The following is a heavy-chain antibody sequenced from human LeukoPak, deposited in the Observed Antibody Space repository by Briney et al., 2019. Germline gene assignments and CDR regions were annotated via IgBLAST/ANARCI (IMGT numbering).Heavy chain of an antibody. CDR1: GFTFSSYA. D-gene: IGHD3-22*01. J-gene: IGHJ4*02. CDR3: AKLQGAWRLYYESSGSYYFDS. V-gene: IGHV3-23*01. CDR2: ISGTGGST. Sequence: GGSLRLSCAASGFTFSSYAMTWVRQAPGKGLEWVSLISGTGGSTYDADSVKGRFTISRDNSKNTLYLQMNSLRAEDTPRYYRAKLQGAWRLYYESSGSYYFDSWGQGTLVTVSS.